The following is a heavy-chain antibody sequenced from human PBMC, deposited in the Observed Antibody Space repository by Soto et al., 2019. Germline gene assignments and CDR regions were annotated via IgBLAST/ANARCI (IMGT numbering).Heavy chain of an antibody. Sequence: QVQLQESGPGLVKPSQTLSLTCTVSGGSISSGGYYWSWIRQHPGKGLEWIGYIYYSGSTYYNPSLKSRVTISVDTSKNQFSLKLSSVTAADTGVYYCARGRTSSPTPVDYWGQGTLVTVSS. D-gene: IGHD2-2*01. CDR2: IYYSGST. V-gene: IGHV4-31*03. CDR3: ARGRTSSPTPVDY. CDR1: GGSISSGGYY. J-gene: IGHJ4*02.